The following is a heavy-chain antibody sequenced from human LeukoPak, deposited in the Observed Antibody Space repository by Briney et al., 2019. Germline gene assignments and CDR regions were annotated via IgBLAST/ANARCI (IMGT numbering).Heavy chain of an antibody. J-gene: IGHJ2*01. V-gene: IGHV4-39*07. CDR1: GGSISSSSYY. D-gene: IGHD3-22*01. CDR2: INHSGST. Sequence: SETLSLTCTVSGGSISSSSYYWGWIRQPPGKGLEWIGEINHSGSTNYNPSLKSRVTISVDTSKNQFSLKLSSVTAADTAVYYCARVAMIVVVITTPRYFDLWGRGTLVTVSS. CDR3: ARVAMIVVVITTPRYFDL.